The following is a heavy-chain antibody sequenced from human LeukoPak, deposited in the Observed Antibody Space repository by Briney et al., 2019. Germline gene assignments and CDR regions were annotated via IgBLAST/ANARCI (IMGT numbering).Heavy chain of an antibody. CDR1: GFTFSSSA. CDR3: AREGAMVYAILGAFDI. CDR2: ISGSGSGGST. V-gene: IGHV3-23*01. D-gene: IGHD2-8*01. J-gene: IGHJ3*02. Sequence: GGSLRLSCAASGFTFSSSAMSWVRQAPGKGLEWVSSISGSGSGGSTYYADSVKGRFTISRDNSKNTLYLQMNSLRAEDTAVYYCAREGAMVYAILGAFDIWGQGTMVTVSS.